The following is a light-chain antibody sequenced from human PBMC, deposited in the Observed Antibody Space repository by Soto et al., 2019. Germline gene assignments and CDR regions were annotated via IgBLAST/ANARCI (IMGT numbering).Light chain of an antibody. Sequence: QSALTQAASVSGSPGQSITMSCTGTSSDVGGYNDVSWYQQHPGKAPKLMIYYVSNRPSGVSNRFSGSKSDNTASLTISGLQAEDEADYYCSSYASSNTLVFGTGTKVTVL. CDR2: YVS. V-gene: IGLV2-14*01. CDR1: SSDVGGYND. CDR3: SSYASSNTLV. J-gene: IGLJ1*01.